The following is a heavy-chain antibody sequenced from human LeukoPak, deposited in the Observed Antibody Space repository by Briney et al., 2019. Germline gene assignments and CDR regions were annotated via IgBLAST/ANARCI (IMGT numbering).Heavy chain of an antibody. V-gene: IGHV4-39*01. CDR2: VYYSGST. J-gene: IGHJ4*01. CDR1: GGSFSSTTYY. CDR3: ARQYYDSSGYYPWYFDY. Sequence: SETLSLTCTVSGGSFSSTTYYWGWIRQPPGKGLEWIGSVYYSGSTYYNQSLKSRVTISVNTSKNQFSLKLTSVTAADTAVYYCARQYYDSSGYYPWYFDYWGQGTLVTVSS. D-gene: IGHD3-22*01.